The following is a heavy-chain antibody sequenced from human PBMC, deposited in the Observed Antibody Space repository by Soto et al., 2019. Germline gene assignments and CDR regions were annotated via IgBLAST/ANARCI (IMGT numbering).Heavy chain of an antibody. CDR2: IIPIIGTP. D-gene: IGHD3-10*01. CDR3: ARDLEFRDGNISHLDY. Sequence: KRSCKASGGTFRNHVFNWVRQAPGQGLEWMGGIIPIIGTPNYAQKFQGRVTITADASTNTVYLEVSSLRSQDTAVYYCARDLEFRDGNISHLDYWGQGTLVTV. V-gene: IGHV1-69*01. J-gene: IGHJ4*02. CDR1: GGTFRNHV.